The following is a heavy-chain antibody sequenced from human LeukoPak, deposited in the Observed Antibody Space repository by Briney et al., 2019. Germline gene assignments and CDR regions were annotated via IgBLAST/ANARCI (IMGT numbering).Heavy chain of an antibody. D-gene: IGHD5-24*01. J-gene: IGHJ4*02. CDR1: GGSISSGGYY. CDR2: IYYSGST. Sequence: SETLSLTCTVSGGSISSGGYYWSWIRQHPGKGLEWIGYIYYSGSTYYNPSLKSRVTISVDTSKNQFSLKLSSVTAADAAVYYCARARRDGYTFNFDYWGQGTLVTVSS. V-gene: IGHV4-31*03. CDR3: ARARRDGYTFNFDY.